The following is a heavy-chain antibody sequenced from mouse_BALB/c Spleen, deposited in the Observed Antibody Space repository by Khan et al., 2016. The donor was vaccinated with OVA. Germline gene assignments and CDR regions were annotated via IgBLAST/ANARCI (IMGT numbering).Heavy chain of an antibody. J-gene: IGHJ4*01. CDR1: GYSITSDYA. CDR3: ARDGSRYNYAMDY. Sequence: EVQLQESGPGLVKPSQSLYLTCTVTGYSITSDYAWNWIRQFPGNILEWMGYISYSGSTNYNPALKSRISITRDTSKNQFFLQLNSVTTEDTATYYCARDGSRYNYAMDYWGQGTSVTVSA. V-gene: IGHV3-2*02. CDR2: ISYSGST. D-gene: IGHD2-3*01.